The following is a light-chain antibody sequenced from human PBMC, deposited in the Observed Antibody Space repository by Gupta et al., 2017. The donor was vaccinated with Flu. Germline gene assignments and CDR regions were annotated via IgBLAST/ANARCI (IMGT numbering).Light chain of an antibody. V-gene: IGLV3-25*02. CDR1: VLSKQY. J-gene: IGLJ3*02. Sequence: SYEHTHPPSLSASPRQTARIPFSGDVLSKQYAYWYQQKAGQAPIVVMYKDTERPSEIPGRFSGSSSGTTVTLIISGVQAVDEATYYCQSADNTSSWVFGGGTKLT. CDR2: KDT. CDR3: QSADNTSSWV.